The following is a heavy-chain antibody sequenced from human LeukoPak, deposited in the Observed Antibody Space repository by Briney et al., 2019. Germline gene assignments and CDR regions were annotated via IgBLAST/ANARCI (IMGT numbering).Heavy chain of an antibody. V-gene: IGHV3-9*03. CDR1: GFTFSSYW. D-gene: IGHD2-2*01. Sequence: GGSLRLSCAASGFTFSSYWMHWVRQAPGKGLEWVSGISWNSGSIGYADSVKGRFTISRDNAKNSLYLQMNSLRAEDMALYYCAKGDCSSTSCPIGYWGQGTLVTVSS. J-gene: IGHJ4*02. CDR2: ISWNSGSI. CDR3: AKGDCSSTSCPIGY.